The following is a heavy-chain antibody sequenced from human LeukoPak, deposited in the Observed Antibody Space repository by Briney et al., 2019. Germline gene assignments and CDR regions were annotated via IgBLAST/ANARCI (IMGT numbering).Heavy chain of an antibody. CDR3: AKCVVVPAAAYCYYYYGMDV. CDR1: GFTFSSYA. J-gene: IGHJ6*02. CDR2: ISGSGGST. D-gene: IGHD2-2*01. Sequence: GGSLRLSCAASGFTFSSYAMSWVRQAPGKGLEWVSAISGSGGSTYYADSVKGRFTIPRDNSKNTLYLQMNSLRAEDTAVYYCAKCVVVPAAAYCYYYYGMDVWGQGTTVTVSS. V-gene: IGHV3-23*01.